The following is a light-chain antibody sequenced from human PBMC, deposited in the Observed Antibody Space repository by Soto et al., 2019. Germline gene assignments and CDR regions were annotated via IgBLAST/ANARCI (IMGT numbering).Light chain of an antibody. CDR2: DVT. CDR1: SNDVGRFNY. V-gene: IGLV2-8*01. J-gene: IGLJ1*01. Sequence: QSALTQAPSASGSPGQSVTISCAETSNDVGRFNYVSWYQHHPGKAPKLIIYDVTKRPSGVPDRFSGSKSGNTAYLTVSGLQAEDEADYFCSSFVHGTSYVFGTGTKVTVL. CDR3: SSFVHGTSYV.